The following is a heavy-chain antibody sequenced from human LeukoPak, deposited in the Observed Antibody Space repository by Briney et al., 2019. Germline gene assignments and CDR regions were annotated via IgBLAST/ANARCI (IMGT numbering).Heavy chain of an antibody. CDR1: RFTFSSAW. J-gene: IGHJ3*02. V-gene: IGHV3-30-3*01. D-gene: IGHD2-2*01. CDR2: ISYDGSNK. CDR3: ARGDCSSTNCYGKNAFEI. Sequence: PGGSLRLSCAASRFTFSSAWLSWVRQAPGKGLEWVAIISYDGSNKYYADSVKGRFTISRDNSKNTLYLQMNSLRAEDTAVYYRARGDCSSTNCYGKNAFEIWGQGTMVTVSS.